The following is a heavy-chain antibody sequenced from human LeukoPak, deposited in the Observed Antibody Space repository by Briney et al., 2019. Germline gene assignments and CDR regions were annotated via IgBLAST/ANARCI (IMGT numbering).Heavy chain of an antibody. Sequence: GGSLRLSCAASGFTFSSYSMNWVRQAPGKGLEWVSSISSSSSYIYYADSVKGRFTISKDNAKNSLYLQMNSLRAEDTAVYYCAREWTLDIVVVPAARHYYGMDVWGQGTTVTVSS. J-gene: IGHJ6*02. CDR2: ISSSSSYI. V-gene: IGHV3-21*01. CDR3: AREWTLDIVVVPAARHYYGMDV. D-gene: IGHD2-2*03. CDR1: GFTFSSYS.